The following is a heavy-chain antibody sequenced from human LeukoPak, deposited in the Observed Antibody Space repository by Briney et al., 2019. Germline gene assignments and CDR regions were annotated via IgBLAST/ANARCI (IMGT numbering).Heavy chain of an antibody. V-gene: IGHV3-64*01. D-gene: IGHD4-17*01. J-gene: IGHJ3*02. CDR1: GFTFSSYA. CDR3: AASTVTTLYYAFDI. Sequence: GGSLRLSCAASGFTFSSYAMHWVRQAPGKGLEYVSAISSNGGSTYYANSVKGRFTISRDNSKNTLYLQVGSLRAEDMAVYYCAASTVTTLYYAFDIWGQGTMVTVSS. CDR2: ISSNGGST.